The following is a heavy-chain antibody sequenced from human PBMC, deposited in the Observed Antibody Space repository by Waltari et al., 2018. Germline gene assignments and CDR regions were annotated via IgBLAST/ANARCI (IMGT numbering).Heavy chain of an antibody. CDR2: INHSGST. J-gene: IGHJ4*02. CDR1: GGSFSGYY. CDR3: ASLTYYDFWSGYPW. Sequence: QVQLQQWGAGLLKPSETLSLTCAVYGGSFSGYYWSWIRKPPGKGLEWIGEINHSGSTNYNPSLKSRVTISVDTSKNQFSLKLSSVTAADTAVYYCASLTYYDFWSGYPWWGQGTLVTVSS. V-gene: IGHV4-34*01. D-gene: IGHD3-3*01.